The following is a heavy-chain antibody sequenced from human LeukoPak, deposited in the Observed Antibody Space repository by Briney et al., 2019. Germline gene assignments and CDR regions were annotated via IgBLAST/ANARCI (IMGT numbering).Heavy chain of an antibody. Sequence: GGSLRLSCAASGFTFSDYYMSWIRRAPGKGLEWVSYISSSGSTIYYADSVRGRFTISRDNAKNSLYLQMNSLRAEDTAVYYCARDPGYSSSWYNVDPWGQGTLVSVSS. V-gene: IGHV3-11*01. CDR2: ISSSGSTI. CDR1: GFTFSDYY. D-gene: IGHD6-13*01. J-gene: IGHJ5*02. CDR3: ARDPGYSSSWYNVDP.